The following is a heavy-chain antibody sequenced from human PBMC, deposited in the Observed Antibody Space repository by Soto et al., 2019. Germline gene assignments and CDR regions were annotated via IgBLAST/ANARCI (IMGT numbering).Heavy chain of an antibody. J-gene: IGHJ4*02. CDR3: ARESHGGYDYFDY. Sequence: QVQLQESGPGLVKPSQTLSLTCTVSGGSISSGGYYWSWIRQHPGKGLEWIGYIYYSGSTYYNPSLKSRVTRSVDTSKNQFSLKLSSVTAADTAVYYCARESHGGYDYFDYWGQGTLVTVSS. D-gene: IGHD5-12*01. CDR2: IYYSGST. CDR1: GGSISSGGYY. V-gene: IGHV4-31*03.